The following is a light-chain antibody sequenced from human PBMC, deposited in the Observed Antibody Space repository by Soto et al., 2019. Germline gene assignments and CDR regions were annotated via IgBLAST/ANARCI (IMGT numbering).Light chain of an antibody. J-gene: IGKJ2*01. V-gene: IGKV1-5*03. CDR3: QQYNSYSPYT. CDR1: QSISSW. Sequence: DIQMTQSPSTLSASVGDRVTITCRASQSISSWLAWYQQKPGKAPKLLIYKASSLESGVPSRFSGSESGTECTLTISSLQPDDFAPYYCQQYNSYSPYTFGQGTKLEIK. CDR2: KAS.